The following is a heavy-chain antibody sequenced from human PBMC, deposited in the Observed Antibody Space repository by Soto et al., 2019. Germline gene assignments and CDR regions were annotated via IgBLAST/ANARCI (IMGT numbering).Heavy chain of an antibody. J-gene: IGHJ6*02. CDR1: GFSFSNAW. Sequence: GGSLRLSCAGSGFSFSNAWINWVRQAPGKGLEWVGRIKTNTEGGTTDYAAAVKGRFTVSRDDSKNTLYLQMNSLKTEDTAVYYCTTGSVEGVWGQGTTVTVSS. D-gene: IGHD2-15*01. CDR2: IKTNTEGGTT. CDR3: TTGSVEGV. V-gene: IGHV3-15*07.